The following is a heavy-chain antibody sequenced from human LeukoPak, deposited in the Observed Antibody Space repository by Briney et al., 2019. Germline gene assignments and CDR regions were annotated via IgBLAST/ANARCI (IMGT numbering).Heavy chain of an antibody. Sequence: PSETLSLTCAVYGESFSGYYWSWSRQPPGKGLESIGGINHSGSTNYNPSLKSRVTISVDTSKNQFSLKLSSVTAADTAVYYCARYCSSTSCSPNGMDVWGKGTTVTVSS. CDR2: INHSGST. D-gene: IGHD2-2*01. CDR3: ARYCSSTSCSPNGMDV. V-gene: IGHV4-34*01. CDR1: GESFSGYY. J-gene: IGHJ6*04.